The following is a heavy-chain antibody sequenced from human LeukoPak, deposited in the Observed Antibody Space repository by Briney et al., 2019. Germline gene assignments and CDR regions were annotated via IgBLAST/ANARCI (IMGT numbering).Heavy chain of an antibody. V-gene: IGHV3-21*01. D-gene: IGHD3-3*01. CDR2: ISSSSSYI. CDR3: ARDGVAFWSGYSSLDY. Sequence: GGSLRLSCAASGFTFSSYSMNWVRQAPGKGLEWVSSISSSSSYIYYADSVKGRFTISRDNAKNSLYLQMNSLRAEDTAVYYCARDGVAFWSGYSSLDYWGQGTLVTVSS. CDR1: GFTFSSYS. J-gene: IGHJ4*02.